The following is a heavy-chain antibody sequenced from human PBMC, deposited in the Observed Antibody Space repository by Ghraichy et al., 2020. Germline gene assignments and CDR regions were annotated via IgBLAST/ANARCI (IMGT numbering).Heavy chain of an antibody. Sequence: SETLSLTCTVSGGSISSTSYYWGWIRQPPGKGLEWIGSSYYSGSTYYNPSLESRVTISVDTSKNQFSLKLTSVTAADTAVYFCARATNRYYDTSGYLNWFDPWGQGTLVTVSS. CDR3: ARATNRYYDTSGYLNWFDP. D-gene: IGHD3-22*01. CDR2: SYYSGST. J-gene: IGHJ5*02. V-gene: IGHV4-39*07. CDR1: GGSISSTSYY.